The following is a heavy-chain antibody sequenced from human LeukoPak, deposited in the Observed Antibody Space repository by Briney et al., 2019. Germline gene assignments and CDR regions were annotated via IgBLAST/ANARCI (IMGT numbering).Heavy chain of an antibody. CDR1: GFTFSSYG. D-gene: IGHD6-19*01. V-gene: IGHV3-23*01. CDR2: ISGSGGST. CDR3: AKDQQWLITLGFDY. Sequence: GGSLRLPCAASGFTFSSYGMSWVRQAPGKGLEWVSAISGSGGSTYYADSVKGRFTISRDNSKNTLYLQMNSLRAEDTAVYYCAKDQQWLITLGFDYWGQGTLVTVSS. J-gene: IGHJ4*02.